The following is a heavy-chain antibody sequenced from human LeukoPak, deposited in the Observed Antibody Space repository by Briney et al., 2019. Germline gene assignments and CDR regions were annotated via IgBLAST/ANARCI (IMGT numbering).Heavy chain of an antibody. Sequence: ASVKVSCKASGYTFTSYGISGVRQAPGQGLEWMGWISAYNGNTNYAQKLQGRVTMTTDTSTSTAYMELRSLRSDDTAVYYCARASYMTGYYPYWGQGTLVTVSS. CDR1: GYTFTSYG. D-gene: IGHD3-9*01. J-gene: IGHJ4*02. CDR2: ISAYNGNT. V-gene: IGHV1-18*01. CDR3: ARASYMTGYYPY.